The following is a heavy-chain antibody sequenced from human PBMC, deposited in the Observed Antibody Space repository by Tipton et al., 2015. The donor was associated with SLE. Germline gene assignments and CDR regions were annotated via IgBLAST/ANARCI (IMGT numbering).Heavy chain of an antibody. V-gene: IGHV3-21*03. CDR3: ARDGYGSAGVDP. CDR2: ITTFGGST. D-gene: IGHD3-10*01. CDR1: RFPFSSSA. Sequence: LSLTCAASRFPFSSSAMSWVRQAPGKGLEWVSTITTFGGSTYYADSVKGRFTISRDIAKNSLYLQMNSRRAEDTAVYYCARDGYGSAGVDPWGQGTLVTVSS. J-gene: IGHJ5*02.